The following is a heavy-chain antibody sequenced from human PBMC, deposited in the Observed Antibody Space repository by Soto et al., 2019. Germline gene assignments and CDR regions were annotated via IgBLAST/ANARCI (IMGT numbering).Heavy chain of an antibody. D-gene: IGHD6-19*01. J-gene: IGHJ4*02. V-gene: IGHV4-59*01. Sequence: SETLSLTCTVSGGSISSYYWSWIRQPPGKGLEWIGYIYYSGSTNYNPSLKSRVTISVDTSKNQFSLKLSSVTAADTAVYYCARTSSGLYDYWGQGTLVTVSS. CDR3: ARTSSGLYDY. CDR2: IYYSGST. CDR1: GGSISSYY.